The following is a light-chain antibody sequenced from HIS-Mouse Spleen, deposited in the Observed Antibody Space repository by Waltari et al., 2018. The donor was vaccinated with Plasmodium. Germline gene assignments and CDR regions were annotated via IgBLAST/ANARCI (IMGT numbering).Light chain of an antibody. CDR3: YSTDSSGNHRV. V-gene: IGLV3-10*01. CDR1: ALPNKY. Sequence: SYELTQPPSVSVSPGQTARITCSGDALPNKYAYWYKQKSGQAPVLVIYEDSKGPSGFPERFSGSSSGTMATLTISGAQVEDEADYYCYSTDSSGNHRVFGGGTKLTVL. J-gene: IGLJ3*02. CDR2: EDS.